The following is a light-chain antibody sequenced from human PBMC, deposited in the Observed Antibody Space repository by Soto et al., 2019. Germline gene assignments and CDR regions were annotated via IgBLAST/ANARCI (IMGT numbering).Light chain of an antibody. J-gene: IGKJ2*01. CDR3: QQSYSTPPDT. V-gene: IGKV1-39*01. Sequence: DIQMTQSPSSLSASVGDRVTITCRASQSISKYLNWYQQKPGPAPNLLIYAASTLQSGVPSRFSCSGSGTDFTLTNSSLQPEDFTTYYCQQSYSTPPDTFGQGTKLEIK. CDR1: QSISKY. CDR2: AAS.